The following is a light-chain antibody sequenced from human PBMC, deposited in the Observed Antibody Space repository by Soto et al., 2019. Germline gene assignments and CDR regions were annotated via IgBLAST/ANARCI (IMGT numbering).Light chain of an antibody. Sequence: DIVMTQSPDSLAVSLGERATINCKSSQSILYRSNTKNYLAWYQQKPGQPPKLLIYWASTRESGVPDRFSGSGAGTDFTLTSSSLQAGDVAVYYCQQYYDAPQTFGQGTKVEIK. J-gene: IGKJ1*01. CDR2: WAS. V-gene: IGKV4-1*01. CDR1: QSILYRSNTKNY. CDR3: QQYYDAPQT.